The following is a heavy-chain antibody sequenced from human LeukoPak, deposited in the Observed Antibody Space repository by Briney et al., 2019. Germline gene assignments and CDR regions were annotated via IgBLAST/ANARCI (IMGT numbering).Heavy chain of an antibody. CDR3: ARDPGYSSADDAFDI. Sequence: ASVKVSCKASGYTFTGYYMHWVRQAPGQGLEWMGRINPNSGGTNYAQKFQGRVTMTSDTSISTAYMELSRLRSDDTAVYYCARDPGYSSADDAFDIWGQGTMVTVSS. CDR2: INPNSGGT. V-gene: IGHV1-2*06. J-gene: IGHJ3*02. CDR1: GYTFTGYY. D-gene: IGHD6-19*01.